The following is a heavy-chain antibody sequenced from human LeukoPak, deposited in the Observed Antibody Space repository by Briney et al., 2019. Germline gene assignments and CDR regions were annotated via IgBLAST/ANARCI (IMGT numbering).Heavy chain of an antibody. Sequence: GGSLRLSCVVSGFTLSSRGMMWVRQAPGEGLEWMTNINRDGSEKNYVDSVKGRFTITRDNAENSLYLQMNSLKVEDSAIYYCATYDSWSGYNIAYWGQGTLVTVSS. CDR1: GFTLSSRG. J-gene: IGHJ4*02. D-gene: IGHD3-3*01. CDR3: ATYDSWSGYNIAY. CDR2: INRDGSEK. V-gene: IGHV3-7*03.